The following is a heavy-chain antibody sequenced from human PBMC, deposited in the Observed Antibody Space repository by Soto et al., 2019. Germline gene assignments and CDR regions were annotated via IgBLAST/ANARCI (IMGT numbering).Heavy chain of an antibody. Sequence: SVKVSCKASGGTFSSYTISRVRQAPGQGLEWMGRIIPILGIANYAQKFQGRVTITADKSTSTAYMELSSLRSEDTAVYYCAKTPPRTTATAYYFDYWGQGTMVTVSS. CDR1: GGTFSSYT. D-gene: IGHD4-17*01. CDR2: IIPILGIA. CDR3: AKTPPRTTATAYYFDY. J-gene: IGHJ4*02. V-gene: IGHV1-69*02.